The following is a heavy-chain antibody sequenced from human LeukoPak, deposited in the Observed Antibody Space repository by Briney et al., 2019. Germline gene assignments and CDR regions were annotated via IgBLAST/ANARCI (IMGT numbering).Heavy chain of an antibody. J-gene: IGHJ3*02. D-gene: IGHD3-9*01. V-gene: IGHV3-7*01. Sequence: PGGSLRLSCEASGFTFSKYWMSWVRQAPGKGLEWVANIKQDGSERYYVASVKGRFTISRDNAKSSLYLQMNSLRAEDTAVYYCARDMRYFDWERGTFDIWGQGTMVTVSS. CDR2: IKQDGSER. CDR1: GFTFSKYW. CDR3: ARDMRYFDWERGTFDI.